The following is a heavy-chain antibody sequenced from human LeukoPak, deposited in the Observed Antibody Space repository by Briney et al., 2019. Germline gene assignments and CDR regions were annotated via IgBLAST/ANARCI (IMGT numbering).Heavy chain of an antibody. Sequence: PGGSLRLSCATSGFTFNNYNMNWVRQAPGRALEWVSSITSSGTYIFYADSVKGRFTISRDNSKNTLYLQMNSLRAEDTAVYYCAKDGYSSGLTGFDYWGQGTLVTVSS. D-gene: IGHD6-19*01. CDR2: ITSSGTYI. J-gene: IGHJ4*02. CDR3: AKDGYSSGLTGFDY. V-gene: IGHV3-21*04. CDR1: GFTFNNYN.